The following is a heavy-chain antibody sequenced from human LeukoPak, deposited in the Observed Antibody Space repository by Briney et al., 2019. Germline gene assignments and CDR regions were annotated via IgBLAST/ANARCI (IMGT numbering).Heavy chain of an antibody. Sequence: GGSLRLSCAASGFTFSTYNMNWVRQAPGKGLEWLSYISETSDIIYYADSVKGRFTISRDNAKNSLYLQMSSLRHEDTAVHYCAKDPGYCGSTSCYGVKYYFDYWGPGTLVTVSS. V-gene: IGHV3-48*02. CDR1: GFTFSTYN. CDR2: ISETSDII. D-gene: IGHD2-2*03. CDR3: AKDPGYCGSTSCYGVKYYFDY. J-gene: IGHJ4*02.